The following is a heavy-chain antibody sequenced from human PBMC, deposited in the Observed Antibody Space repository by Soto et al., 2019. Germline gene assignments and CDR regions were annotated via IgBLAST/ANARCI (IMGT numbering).Heavy chain of an antibody. CDR3: ARVSIAVAGIAYYFDY. CDR1: GSSFSSCA. D-gene: IGHD6-19*01. V-gene: IGHV3-30-3*01. CDR2: VSHDGSNK. J-gene: IGHJ4*02. Sequence: QVKLVESGGGVVQPGRSLRLSCAASGSSFSSCAMHWVRQAPGKGLEWVAVVSHDGSNKYYADSVKGRVTISRDNSINTVYLQMNSLRAEDTAVYYCARVSIAVAGIAYYFDYWGQGTLVTVSS.